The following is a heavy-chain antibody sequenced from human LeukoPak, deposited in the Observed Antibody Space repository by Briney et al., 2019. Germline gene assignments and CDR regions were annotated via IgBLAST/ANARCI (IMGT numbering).Heavy chain of an antibody. D-gene: IGHD3-22*01. CDR1: GGTLSTSA. CDR2: IIPMFGRT. J-gene: IGHJ4*02. Sequence: GSSVKVSCKTSGGTLSTSAINWVRQAPGQGLEWMGGIIPMFGRTNYAQKFQGRVTITTDESTSTAYMELRSLRSEDTAVYYCARNPRYYSDTSGYYPFDYWGQGTLATVPS. CDR3: ARNPRYYSDTSGYYPFDY. V-gene: IGHV1-69*05.